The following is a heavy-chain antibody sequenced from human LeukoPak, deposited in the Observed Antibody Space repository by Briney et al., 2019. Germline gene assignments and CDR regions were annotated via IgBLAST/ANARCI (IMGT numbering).Heavy chain of an antibody. D-gene: IGHD3-22*01. CDR2: ISAYNGNT. V-gene: IGHV1-18*01. CDR3: ARAPVYYDSSGYHH. J-gene: IGHJ4*02. CDR1: GYTFTSYG. Sequence: ASVKVSCKTSGYTFTSYGISWVRQAPGQGLEWMGWISAYNGNTNYAQKLQGRVTMTTDTSTSTAYMELRSLRSDDTAVYYCARAPVYYDSSGYHHWGQGTLVTVSS.